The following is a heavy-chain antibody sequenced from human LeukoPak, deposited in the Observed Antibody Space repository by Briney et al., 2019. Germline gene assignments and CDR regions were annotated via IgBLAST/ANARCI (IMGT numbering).Heavy chain of an antibody. V-gene: IGHV4-59*12. Sequence: SETLSLTCTVSGGSISNYYWIWIRQSPGKGLEGLGYIFYIWFTNYNPSLKSRVTMSVDTSKNQFSLKLSSVTAADTAVYYCASSPVGTTDYWGQGTLVTVSS. J-gene: IGHJ4*02. D-gene: IGHD1-26*01. CDR3: ASSPVGTTDY. CDR2: IFYIWFT. CDR1: GGSISNYY.